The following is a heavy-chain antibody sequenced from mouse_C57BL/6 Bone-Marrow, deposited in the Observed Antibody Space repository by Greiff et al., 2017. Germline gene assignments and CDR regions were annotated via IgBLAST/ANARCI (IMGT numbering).Heavy chain of an antibody. CDR1: GFTFSDYG. Sequence: EVKLTESGGGLVKPGGSLKLSCAASGFTFSDYGMHWVRQAPEKGLEWVAYISSGSSTIYYADTVKGRFTISRDNAKNTLFLQMTSLRSEDTAMYYCASVVGYAMDYWGQGTSVTVSS. J-gene: IGHJ4*01. V-gene: IGHV5-17*01. CDR3: ASVVGYAMDY. CDR2: ISSGSSTI. D-gene: IGHD1-1*01.